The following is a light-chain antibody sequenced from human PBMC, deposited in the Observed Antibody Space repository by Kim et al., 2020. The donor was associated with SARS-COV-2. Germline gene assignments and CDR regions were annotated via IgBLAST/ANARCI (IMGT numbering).Light chain of an antibody. Sequence: SASVGDRVTITCRASQSINSYLNWYHQKPGKVPKLLIYAACSLQSGVPSRFSGSGSGTDFTLTISNLQPEDFATYYCQQSYSTPHTFGQGTKLEI. CDR2: AAC. V-gene: IGKV1-39*01. CDR1: QSINSY. CDR3: QQSYSTPHT. J-gene: IGKJ2*01.